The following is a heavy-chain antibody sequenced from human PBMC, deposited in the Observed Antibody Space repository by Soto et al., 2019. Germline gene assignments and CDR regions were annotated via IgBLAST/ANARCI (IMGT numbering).Heavy chain of an antibody. CDR1: GGSISSYY. CDR3: ARTATQCSRTSCYTVSLDF. Sequence: QVQLQESGPGLVKPSETLSLTCTVSGGSISSYYWGWIRQTPGKGLEWIGEINRDGVTNYNPSLKSRLTISVDTSKNQFSLKLNSVTAADTAVYYCARTATQCSRTSCYTVSLDFWGQGTLVTVSS. CDR2: INRDGVT. V-gene: IGHV4-59*12. J-gene: IGHJ4*02. D-gene: IGHD2-2*02.